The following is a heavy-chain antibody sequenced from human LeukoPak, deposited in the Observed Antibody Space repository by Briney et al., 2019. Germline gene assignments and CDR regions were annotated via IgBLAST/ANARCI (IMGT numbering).Heavy chain of an antibody. V-gene: IGHV4-61*05. CDR1: GGSISSSSYY. D-gene: IGHD2/OR15-2a*01. CDR3: ARGNTVWRP. CDR2: IHYSGST. J-gene: IGHJ5*02. Sequence: SETLSLTCTVSGGSISSSSYYWGWIRQPPGKGLEWIGYIHYSGSTNYNPSLKSRVTISVDTSKNQFSLKLSSVTAADTAVYYCARGNTVWRPWGQGTLVTVSS.